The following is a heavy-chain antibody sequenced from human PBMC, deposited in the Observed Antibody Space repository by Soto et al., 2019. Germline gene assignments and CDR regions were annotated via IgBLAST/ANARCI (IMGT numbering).Heavy chain of an antibody. CDR2: IDPSGGST. CDR3: ARDLDSSGWYNSHYYGMDV. D-gene: IGHD6-19*01. J-gene: IGHJ6*01. CDR1: GYTLTTYY. V-gene: IGHV1-46*01. Sequence: VQLVQSGAEVKKPGASVKVSCKASGYTLTTYYMHWVRQAPGQGLEWLGIIDPSGGSTIYAQKFMGRVTMPRDTSTIKVYMELSSLRSEDTAVYYCARDLDSSGWYNSHYYGMDVWGQGTTVTVSS.